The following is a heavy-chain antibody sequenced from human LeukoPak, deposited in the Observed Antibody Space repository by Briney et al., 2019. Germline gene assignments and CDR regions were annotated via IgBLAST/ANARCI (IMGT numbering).Heavy chain of an antibody. CDR3: ARGGIAVAGTGIDY. J-gene: IGHJ4*02. CDR2: INHSGST. D-gene: IGHD6-19*01. V-gene: IGHV4-34*01. Sequence: SETLSLTCAVYGVSFSGYYWSWIRQPPGHVLEWIGEINHSGSTNYNPSLKSRVTISVDTSKNQFSLKLSSVTAADTAGYYCARGGIAVAGTGIDYWGQGTLVTVSS. CDR1: GVSFSGYY.